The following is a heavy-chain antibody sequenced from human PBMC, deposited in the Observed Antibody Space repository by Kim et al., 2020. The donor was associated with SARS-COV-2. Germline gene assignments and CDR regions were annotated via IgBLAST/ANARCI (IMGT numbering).Heavy chain of an antibody. CDR3: ARYKRSSSFLNSIDY. D-gene: IGHD6-6*01. J-gene: IGHJ4*02. V-gene: IGHV1-69*01. Sequence: QKFQGRVTITADESTGTAYMELSSLRSEDTAVYYCARYKRSSSFLNSIDYWGQGTLVTVSS.